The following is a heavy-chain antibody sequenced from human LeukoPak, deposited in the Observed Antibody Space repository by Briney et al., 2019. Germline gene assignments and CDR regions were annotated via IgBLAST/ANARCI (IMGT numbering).Heavy chain of an antibody. D-gene: IGHD3-22*01. CDR1: GYTFTGYY. CDR2: INPNSGGT. CDR3: AINPDSSGGGSDWYFDL. J-gene: IGHJ2*01. V-gene: IGHV1-2*02. Sequence: ASVKVSCKSSGYTFTGYYMHWVRQAPGQGLEWMGWINPNSGGTNYAQKFQGRVTMTRDTSINTGYMELSRLRSDDTAVYCCAINPDSSGGGSDWYFDLWGRGTLVTVSS.